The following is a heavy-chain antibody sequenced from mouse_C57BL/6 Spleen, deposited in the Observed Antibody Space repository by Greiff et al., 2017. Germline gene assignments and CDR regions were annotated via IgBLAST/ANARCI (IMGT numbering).Heavy chain of an antibody. Sequence: VQLQQPGAELVKPGASVKVSCKASGYTFTSYWMHWVKQRPGQGLEWIGRIPPSDSDTNYNQKFKGKATLTLDKSSSTAYMQLSSLTSEDSAVYYCAIDYGSRGAWFAYWGQGTLVTVSA. J-gene: IGHJ3*01. CDR1: GYTFTSYW. CDR3: AIDYGSRGAWFAY. CDR2: IPPSDSDT. V-gene: IGHV1-74*01. D-gene: IGHD1-1*01.